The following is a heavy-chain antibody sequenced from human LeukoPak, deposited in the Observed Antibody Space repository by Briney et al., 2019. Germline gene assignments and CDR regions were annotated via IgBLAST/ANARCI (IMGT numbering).Heavy chain of an antibody. CDR2: IRPDGTDA. CDR3: ARDMWGTFDY. CDR1: GFTFSDFW. V-gene: IGHV3-74*01. Sequence: GGSLRLSCAASGFTFSDFWMHWVRQAPGKGPVWVSRIRPDGTDASYADSVKGRFTISRDNAMNTLFLQISSLRDEDTAVYYCARDMWGTFDYWGQGTLVTVSS. J-gene: IGHJ4*02. D-gene: IGHD7-27*01.